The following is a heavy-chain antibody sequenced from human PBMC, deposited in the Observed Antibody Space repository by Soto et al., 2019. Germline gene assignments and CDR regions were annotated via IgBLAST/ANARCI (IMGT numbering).Heavy chain of an antibody. CDR3: AKEGSERWLHGRFDY. CDR1: GFTFSSYG. D-gene: IGHD5-12*01. J-gene: IGHJ4*02. CDR2: ISYDGSNK. Sequence: QVQLVESGGGVVQPGRSLRLSCAASGFTFSSYGMHWVRQAPGKGLEWVAVISYDGSNKYYADSVKGRFTISRDNSKNTLYLQMNSLRAEDTAVYYCAKEGSERWLHGRFDYWGQGTLVTVSS. V-gene: IGHV3-30*18.